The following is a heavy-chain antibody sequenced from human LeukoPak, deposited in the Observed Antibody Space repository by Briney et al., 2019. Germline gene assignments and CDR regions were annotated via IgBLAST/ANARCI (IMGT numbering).Heavy chain of an antibody. V-gene: IGHV1-69*13. CDR3: ARVAILVDAFDI. J-gene: IGHJ3*02. CDR2: IIPIFGTA. Sequence: GASVKVSCKASGGTFSSYAISWVRQAPGQGLEWMGGIIPIFGTANYAQKFQGRVTITADESTSTAYMELSSLRSEDTAVYYCARVAILVDAFDIWGQGTMVTVSS. CDR1: GGTFSSYA.